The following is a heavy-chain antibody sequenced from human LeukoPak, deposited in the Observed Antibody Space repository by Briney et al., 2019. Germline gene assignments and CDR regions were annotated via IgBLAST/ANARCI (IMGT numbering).Heavy chain of an antibody. V-gene: IGHV3-9*01. CDR2: IGFRFDNV. Sequence: PGSSLRLSCAASGFTFDDCAMHWVRHAPGKGLEWVAGIGFRFDNVDYAGSVKGRFTISRDNAKKSLYLQMDGLRAKDTAFYYCAKDNGNGWLGEFAFDYWGQGILVTVSS. CDR1: GFTFDDCA. J-gene: IGHJ4*02. D-gene: IGHD3-10*01. CDR3: AKDNGNGWLGEFAFDY.